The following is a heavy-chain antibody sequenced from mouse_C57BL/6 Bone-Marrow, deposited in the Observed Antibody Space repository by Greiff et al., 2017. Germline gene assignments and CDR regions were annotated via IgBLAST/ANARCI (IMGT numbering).Heavy chain of an antibody. V-gene: IGHV1-62-2*01. CDR2: FYPGSGSI. CDR1: GYTFTEYT. Sequence: VQRVESGAELVKPGASVKLSCKASGYTFTEYTIHWVKQRSGQGLEWIGWFYPGSGSIKYNEKFKDKATLTADKSSSTVYMELSRLTSEDSAVYFCVRHGIYYDIRRGFYYAIDYWGQGTSVTVSS. CDR3: VRHGIYYDIRRGFYYAIDY. D-gene: IGHD2-4*01. J-gene: IGHJ4*01.